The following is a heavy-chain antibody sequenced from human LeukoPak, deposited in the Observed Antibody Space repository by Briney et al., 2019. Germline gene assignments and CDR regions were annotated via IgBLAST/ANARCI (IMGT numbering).Heavy chain of an antibody. CDR1: GVSISSGGYY. V-gene: IGHV4-31*03. CDR2: IYYSGST. Sequence: PSETLSLTCTVSGVSISSGGYYWRWIRQHPGKGLEWIGYIYYSGSTYYNPSLKSRVTISVDTSKNQFSLKLSSVTAADTAVYYCASVSIAAAGENWFDPWGQGTLVTVSS. D-gene: IGHD6-13*01. CDR3: ASVSIAAAGENWFDP. J-gene: IGHJ5*02.